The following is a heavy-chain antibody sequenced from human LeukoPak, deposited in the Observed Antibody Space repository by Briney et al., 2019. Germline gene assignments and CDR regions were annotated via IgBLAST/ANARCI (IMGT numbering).Heavy chain of an antibody. CDR3: ARDGWFRELLMGPYYYYYMDV. V-gene: IGHV3-30*04. CDR1: GFTFSSYA. CDR2: ISYDGSNK. Sequence: GGSLRLSCAASGFTFSSYAMHWVRQAPGKGLEWVAVISYDGSNKYYADSVKGRFTISRDNSKNTLYLQMNSLRAEDTAVYYCARDGWFRELLMGPYYYYYMDVWGKGTTVTVSS. D-gene: IGHD3-10*01. J-gene: IGHJ6*03.